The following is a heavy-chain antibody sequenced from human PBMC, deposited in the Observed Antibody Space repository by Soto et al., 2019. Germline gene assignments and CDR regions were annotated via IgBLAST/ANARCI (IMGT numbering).Heavy chain of an antibody. CDR3: ARDYHFSHRVCDP. CDR1: DGSISSGGYY. D-gene: IGHD3-3*01. J-gene: IGHJ5*02. CDR2: IYYIGST. V-gene: IGHV4-31*03. Sequence: QVQLQESGPGLVKPSQTLSLTCTFSDGSISSGGYYWSWIRQHPCNGLEWIGYIYYIGSTYYNPSLKRRGPISGDRSKNQFSLTLSSVTAADTAVYYCARDYHFSHRVCDPWGQATLVTVSS.